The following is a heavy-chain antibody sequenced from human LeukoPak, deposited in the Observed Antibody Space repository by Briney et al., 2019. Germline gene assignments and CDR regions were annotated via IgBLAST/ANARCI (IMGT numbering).Heavy chain of an antibody. CDR2: ISGSVGNT. D-gene: IGHD2-15*01. V-gene: IGHV3-23*01. CDR1: GFTFSDYY. J-gene: IGHJ4*02. Sequence: PGGSLRLSCAASGFTFSDYYMTWIRQAPGKGLEWISSISGSVGNTSYADSVKGWFTISRDNSKNTLYLQMNSLRAEDTAIYFCAKFPQSVVGTTQFDFWGQGTLVTVSS. CDR3: AKFPQSVVGTTQFDF.